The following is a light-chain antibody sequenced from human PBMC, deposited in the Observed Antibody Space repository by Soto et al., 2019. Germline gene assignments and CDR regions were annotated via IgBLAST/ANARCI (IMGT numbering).Light chain of an antibody. CDR2: GAS. CDR3: QQYADWRT. J-gene: IGKJ1*01. CDR1: QSLGSSQ. Sequence: EIVLTQSPGTLSLSPGERATLSCRASQSLGSSQLAWYQQKPGQAPKVLIYGASSRATDIPDRFSGSGSGTDFTLTINRLEPEDFAVYYCQQYADWRTFGQGTKVEIK. V-gene: IGKV3-20*01.